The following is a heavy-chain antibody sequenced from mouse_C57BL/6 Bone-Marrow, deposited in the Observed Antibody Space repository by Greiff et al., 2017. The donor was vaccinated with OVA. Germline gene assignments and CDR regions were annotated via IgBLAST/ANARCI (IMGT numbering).Heavy chain of an antibody. CDR2: ISDGGSYT. CDR3: AREEGDYGGFAY. CDR1: GFTFSSYA. J-gene: IGHJ3*01. D-gene: IGHD2-4*01. V-gene: IGHV5-4*01. Sequence: EVKLMESGGGLVKPGGSLKLSCAASGFTFSSYAMSWVRQTPEKRLEWVATISDGGSYTYYPDNVKGRFTLSRDNAKNNRYLQMSNLKSEDTAMYYCAREEGDYGGFAYWGQGTLVTVSA.